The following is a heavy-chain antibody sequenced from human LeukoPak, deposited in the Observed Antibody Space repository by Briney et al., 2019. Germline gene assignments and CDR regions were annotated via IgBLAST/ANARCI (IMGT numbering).Heavy chain of an antibody. CDR3: ARGYSYYDYYYGMDV. CDR2: INHSGST. CDR1: GGSFSGYY. D-gene: IGHD5-18*01. J-gene: IGHJ6*02. Sequence: PSETLSLTCAVYGGSFSGYYWSWIRQPPGKGLEWIGEINHSGSTNYNPSLKSRVTISVDTSKNQFSLELSPVTAADTAVYYCARGYSYYDYYYGMDVWGQGTTVAVSS. V-gene: IGHV4-34*01.